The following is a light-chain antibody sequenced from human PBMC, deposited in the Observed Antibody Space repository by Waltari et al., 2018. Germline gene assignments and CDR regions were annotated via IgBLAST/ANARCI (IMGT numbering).Light chain of an antibody. Sequence: EVVLTQSPATLSLSPGERATLSCRASQSVDIYLAWYQQKPGQAPRLLIYDASNRATGIPARFSSSVSGTDFTLTISSLEPEDFAVYYCQQRKIWPPLTFGGGTKVEIK. CDR3: QQRKIWPPLT. V-gene: IGKV3-11*01. CDR1: QSVDIY. CDR2: DAS. J-gene: IGKJ4*01.